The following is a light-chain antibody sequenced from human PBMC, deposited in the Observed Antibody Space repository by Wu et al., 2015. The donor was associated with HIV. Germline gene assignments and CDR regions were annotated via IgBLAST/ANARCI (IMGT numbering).Light chain of an antibody. Sequence: DIQMTQSPFTLSASVGDKITITCRASASIAALLAWYQVKPGKVPKLLIYQSSNLENGIPSRFTGSQSGGXFTLTINSLQPDDFATYYCQQYNSYPWTFGRGTKVDIK. CDR2: QSS. CDR3: QQYNSYPWT. V-gene: IGKV1-5*03. J-gene: IGKJ1*01. CDR1: ASIAAL.